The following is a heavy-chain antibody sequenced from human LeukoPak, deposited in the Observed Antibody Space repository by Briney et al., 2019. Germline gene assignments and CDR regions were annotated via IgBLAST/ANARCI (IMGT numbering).Heavy chain of an antibody. D-gene: IGHD2-15*01. J-gene: IGHJ4*02. Sequence: PGGSLRLSCAASGFTFGSQAMSCVRHAPGGGREGVSFFGGSGSITYYRDSVTVRFTISKDNSKNTTYLQMTSLRAEDTAVYYCASEGGGCYDYWGQGTLVTVSS. CDR1: GFTFGSQA. CDR3: ASEGGGCYDY. CDR2: FGGSGSIT. V-gene: IGHV3-23*01.